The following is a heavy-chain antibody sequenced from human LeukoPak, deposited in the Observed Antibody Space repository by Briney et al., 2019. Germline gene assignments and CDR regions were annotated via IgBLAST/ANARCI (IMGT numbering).Heavy chain of an antibody. V-gene: IGHV4-39*01. CDR3: ARHDLGEYSRVWYYFHY. D-gene: IGHD6-19*01. CDR1: GGSISSGTYY. J-gene: IGHJ4*02. CDR2: IYYSGST. Sequence: KASVTLSLTCIVSGGSISSGTYYWGRIRQPPGKGLVWIGSIYYSGSTYYNPTLKSRVTISVDTYKNQFSLKLSSVTAADTAVYYFARHDLGEYSRVWYYFHYWGQGTELSVSS.